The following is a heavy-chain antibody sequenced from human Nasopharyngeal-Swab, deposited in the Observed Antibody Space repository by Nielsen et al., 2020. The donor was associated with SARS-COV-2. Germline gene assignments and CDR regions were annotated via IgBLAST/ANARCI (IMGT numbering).Heavy chain of an antibody. Sequence: GGSLRLSCAASGLTFSSYWMSWVRQAPGKGLEWVANIKQDGSEKYYVDSVKGRFTISRDNAKNSLYLQMNSLRAEDTAVYYCARDLDYYDSSGYDYWGQGTLVTVSS. D-gene: IGHD3-22*01. V-gene: IGHV3-7*01. CDR2: IKQDGSEK. J-gene: IGHJ4*02. CDR3: ARDLDYYDSSGYDY. CDR1: GLTFSSYW.